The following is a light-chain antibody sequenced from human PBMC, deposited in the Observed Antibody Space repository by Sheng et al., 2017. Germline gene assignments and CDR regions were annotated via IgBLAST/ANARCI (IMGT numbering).Light chain of an antibody. V-gene: IGLV2-8*01. J-gene: IGLJ3*02. CDR3: SSYAGRNNLGV. Sequence: QSALTQPASVSGSPGQSITISCTGTSSDVGGYDYVSWYQQHPGKAPKLMTYEVSKRPSGVPDRFSGSKSGNTASLTVSGLQAEDEADYYCSSYAGRNNLGVFGGGTKLTVL. CDR1: SSDVGGYDY. CDR2: EVS.